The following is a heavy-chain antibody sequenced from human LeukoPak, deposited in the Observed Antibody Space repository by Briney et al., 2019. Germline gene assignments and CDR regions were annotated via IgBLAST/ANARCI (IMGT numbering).Heavy chain of an antibody. J-gene: IGHJ3*02. Sequence: SETLSLTCTVSGGSISSGGYYWSWNRQPPGKGLEWIGYIYHSGSTYYNPSLKSRVTISVDRSKNQFSLKLSSVTAADTAVYYCARAANTFEFRALAFDIWGQGTMVTVSS. CDR3: ARAANTFEFRALAFDI. CDR2: IYHSGST. D-gene: IGHD3-16*01. V-gene: IGHV4-30-2*01. CDR1: GGSISSGGYY.